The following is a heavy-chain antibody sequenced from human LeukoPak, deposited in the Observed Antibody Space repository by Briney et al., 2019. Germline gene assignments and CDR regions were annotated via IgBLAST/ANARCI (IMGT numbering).Heavy chain of an antibody. CDR2: ISAYNGKT. D-gene: IGHD2-2*01. CDR1: GYTFTSNG. Sequence: ASVTVSCKASGYTFTSNGVSWVRQAPGQGLEWMGWISAYNGKTHFAQKFQGRLTMTTDTSTSTAYMELRSLRSDDTAVYYCAREGYCSSPSCYAGGDYYYYGMDVWGQGTTVTVSS. J-gene: IGHJ6*02. V-gene: IGHV1-18*01. CDR3: AREGYCSSPSCYAGGDYYYYGMDV.